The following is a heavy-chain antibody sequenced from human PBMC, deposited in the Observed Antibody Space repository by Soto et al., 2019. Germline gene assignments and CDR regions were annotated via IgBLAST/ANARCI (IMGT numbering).Heavy chain of an antibody. V-gene: IGHV1-69*01. D-gene: IGHD3-9*01. CDR3: ARGGLRFFDWPQYYFDY. J-gene: IGHJ4*02. CDR2: IIPIFGTA. Sequence: QVQLVQSGAEVKKPGSSVKVSCKASGGTFSSYAISWVRQAPGQGLEWMGGIIPIFGTANYAQKFQGRVTITADESTSTAYMELSSLSSEDTAVYYCARGGLRFFDWPQYYFDYWGQGTLVTVSS. CDR1: GGTFSSYA.